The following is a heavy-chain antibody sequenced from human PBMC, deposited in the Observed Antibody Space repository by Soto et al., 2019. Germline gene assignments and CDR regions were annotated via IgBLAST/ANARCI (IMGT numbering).Heavy chain of an antibody. CDR2: INPNSGGT. Sequence: GASVKVSCKASGYTFTSYAMHWVRQAPGQRLEWMGWINPNSGGTNYAQKFQGWVTMTRDTSISTAYMELSRLRSDDTAVYYCARDFFPTRYYDILTGYYSSMFDPWGQGTLVTVSS. CDR1: GYTFTSYA. D-gene: IGHD3-9*01. J-gene: IGHJ5*02. CDR3: ARDFFPTRYYDILTGYYSSMFDP. V-gene: IGHV1-2*04.